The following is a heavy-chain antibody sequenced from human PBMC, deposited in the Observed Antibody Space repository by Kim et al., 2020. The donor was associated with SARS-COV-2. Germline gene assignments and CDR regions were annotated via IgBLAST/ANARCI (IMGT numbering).Heavy chain of an antibody. Sequence: DSGKGRFPISRANSKNTLYLQMNSLRAEDTAVYYCARDESSSWSSNWFDPWGQGTLVTVSS. CDR3: ARDESSSWSSNWFDP. J-gene: IGHJ5*02. D-gene: IGHD6-13*01. V-gene: IGHV3-30*01.